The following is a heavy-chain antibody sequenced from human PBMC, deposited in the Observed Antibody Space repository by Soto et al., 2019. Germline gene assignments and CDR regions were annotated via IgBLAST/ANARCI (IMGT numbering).Heavy chain of an antibody. CDR3: ARTRSIAARPRLGNVVFDY. V-gene: IGHV5-10-1*01. CDR1: GYSFTSYW. Sequence: GESLKISCKGSGYSFTSYWITWVRQMPGKGLEWMGMIDPTDSYTKYSPSFQGHVTISADKSISTAFLQWSSLQASDTAMYYCARTRSIAARPRLGNVVFDYWGQGTLVTVSS. CDR2: IDPTDSYT. D-gene: IGHD6-6*01. J-gene: IGHJ4*02.